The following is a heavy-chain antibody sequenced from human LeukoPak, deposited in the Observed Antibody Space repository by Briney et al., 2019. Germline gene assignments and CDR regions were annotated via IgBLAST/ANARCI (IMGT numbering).Heavy chain of an antibody. J-gene: IGHJ6*03. CDR1: GGFITSSSYY. CDR2: IYYSGST. V-gene: IGHV4-39*01. D-gene: IGHD6-6*01. Sequence: PSETLSLTCTVSGGFITSSSYYWGWIRQPPGKGLEWIGTIYYSGSTNYNPSLKSRVTISVDTSKNQFSLKLSSVTAADTSVYYCARGRPPARYYYMDVWGKGTTVTVSS. CDR3: ARGRPPARYYYMDV.